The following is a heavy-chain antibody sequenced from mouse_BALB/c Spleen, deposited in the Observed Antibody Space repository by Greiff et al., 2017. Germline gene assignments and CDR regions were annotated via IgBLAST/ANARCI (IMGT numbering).Heavy chain of an antibody. J-gene: IGHJ4*01. D-gene: IGHD2-2*01. V-gene: IGHV1-9*01. CDR3: ARDGYDGYYAMDY. Sequence: QVQLQQSGAELMKPGASVKISCKATGYTFSSYWIEWVKQRPGHGLEWIGEILPGSGSTNYNEKFKGKATFTADTSSNTAYMQLSSLTSEDSAVYYCARDGYDGYYAMDYWGQGTSVTVSS. CDR1: GYTFSSYW. CDR2: ILPGSGST.